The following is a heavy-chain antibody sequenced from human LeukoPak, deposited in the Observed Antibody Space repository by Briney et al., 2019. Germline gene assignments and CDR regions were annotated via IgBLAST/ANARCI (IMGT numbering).Heavy chain of an antibody. Sequence: GGPLRLSCVASGFSFSDFGMTWVRQAPGKGLEWVSGISAGGETTFYADSVRGRLTISRDNSKNTLYLQMNSLRADDTAVYYCAKSLLTTATGTGRAFDIWGQGTMVTVSS. V-gene: IGHV3-23*01. CDR3: AKSLLTTATGTGRAFDI. CDR1: GFSFSDFG. CDR2: ISAGGETT. D-gene: IGHD1-1*01. J-gene: IGHJ3*02.